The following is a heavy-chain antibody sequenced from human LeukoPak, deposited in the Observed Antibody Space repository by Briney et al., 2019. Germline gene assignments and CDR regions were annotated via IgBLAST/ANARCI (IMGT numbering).Heavy chain of an antibody. V-gene: IGHV4-59*01. CDR2: IYYSGST. J-gene: IGHJ4*02. CDR1: GGSISSYY. D-gene: IGHD3-9*01. Sequence: PSETLSLTCTVSGGSISSYYWSWIRQPPGKGLEWIGYIYYSGSTNYNPSLKSRVTISVDTSKNQFSLKLRSVTAADTAVYYCARGRLRYFDEYWGQGTLVTVSS. CDR3: ARGRLRYFDEY.